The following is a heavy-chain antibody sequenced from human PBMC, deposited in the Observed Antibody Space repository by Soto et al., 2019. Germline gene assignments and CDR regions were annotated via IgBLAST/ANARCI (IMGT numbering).Heavy chain of an antibody. V-gene: IGHV1-2*02. Sequence: AAVKVSCKSSGYTFTGYYMHWVRQAPGQGLEWMGWINPNSGGTNYAQKFQGRVTITADESTSTAYMELSSLRSEDTAVYYCARARVLYSYGYRQFEYWCQGTLVTVYS. CDR1: GYTFTGYY. CDR3: ARARVLYSYGYRQFEY. J-gene: IGHJ4*02. CDR2: INPNSGGT. D-gene: IGHD5-18*01.